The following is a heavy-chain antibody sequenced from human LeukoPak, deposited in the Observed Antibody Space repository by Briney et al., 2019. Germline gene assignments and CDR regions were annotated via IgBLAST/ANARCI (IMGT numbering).Heavy chain of an antibody. Sequence: SETLSLTCSVSGGSISSYYWSWIRQPAGKGLEWIGRIYSGGSTNYNPSLKSRVSISVDTSKNQFSLRLSSVTAADTAVYYCARDSYSSSYYFDYWGQGTLVTVSS. CDR1: GGSISSYY. D-gene: IGHD6-13*01. CDR3: ARDSYSSSYYFDY. V-gene: IGHV4-4*07. J-gene: IGHJ4*02. CDR2: IYSGGST.